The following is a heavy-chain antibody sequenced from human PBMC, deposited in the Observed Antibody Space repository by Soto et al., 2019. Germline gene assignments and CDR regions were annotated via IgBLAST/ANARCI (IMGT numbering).Heavy chain of an antibody. D-gene: IGHD1-1*01. J-gene: IGHJ4*02. CDR1: GYAFTTYG. CDR3: ARGRYGDY. CDR2: MSAHNGNT. V-gene: IGHV1-18*01. Sequence: QVHLVQSGAEVKKPGASVKVSCKGSGYAFTTYGITWVRQAPGQGLEWMGWMSAHNGNTNYAQRLQGRVTVTRDTSTSTAYMELRSLRSDDTAVYYCARGRYGDYWGQGALVTVSS.